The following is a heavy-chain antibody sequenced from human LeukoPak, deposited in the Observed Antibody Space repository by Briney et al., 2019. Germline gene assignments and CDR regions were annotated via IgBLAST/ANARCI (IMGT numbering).Heavy chain of an antibody. CDR2: ILYDGSNK. Sequence: GGSMRLSCAASGFTFSSYGMHWGRQAPGKGLEWVAVILYDGSNKYYADSVKGRFTISRDNSKNTLYLQMNSLRAEDTAVYYCAKDPSKGYYDFWSGYSYYYYGMDVWGQGPAVPDSS. D-gene: IGHD3-3*01. CDR1: GFTFSSYG. V-gene: IGHV3-30*18. J-gene: IGHJ6*02. CDR3: AKDPSKGYYDFWSGYSYYYYGMDV.